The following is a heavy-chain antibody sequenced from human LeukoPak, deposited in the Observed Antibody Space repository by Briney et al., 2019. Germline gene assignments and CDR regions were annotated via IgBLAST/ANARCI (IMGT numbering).Heavy chain of an antibody. V-gene: IGHV3-33*01. CDR1: GFTFSSYG. D-gene: IGHD3-9*01. CDR2: MGDDGSNK. J-gene: IGHJ4*02. Sequence: GRTLSLSCAASGFTFSSYGMHWVRQAPGQALEGVAVMGDDGSNKYYADSATGRFTISRDNSNNTLYLPMNSLRAEDTAVYYCARDGLPYYDILTGYSIAPIYYWGQGTLVTVSS. CDR3: ARDGLPYYDILTGYSIAPIYY.